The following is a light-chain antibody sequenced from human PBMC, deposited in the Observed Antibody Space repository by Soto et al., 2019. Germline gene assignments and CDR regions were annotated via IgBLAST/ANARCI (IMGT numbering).Light chain of an antibody. Sequence: EIVLTQSPATLSLSPGERVTLSCGASQSLTNNFLAWYQQRPGLAPKLLIFDVSTRATGIPVRFSGSGSGTDFTLTISRLEPEDFAVYYCQRFDNSPTFGGGTKVEFK. CDR1: QSLTNNF. V-gene: IGKV3D-20*01. CDR3: QRFDNSPT. CDR2: DVS. J-gene: IGKJ4*01.